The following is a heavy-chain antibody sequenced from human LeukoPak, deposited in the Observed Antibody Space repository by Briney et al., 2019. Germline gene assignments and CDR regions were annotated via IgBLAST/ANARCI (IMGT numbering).Heavy chain of an antibody. J-gene: IGHJ6*04. V-gene: IGHV3-48*03. CDR2: ISSSGSTI. CDR1: GFTFSSYE. D-gene: IGHD3-10*02. Sequence: GGSLRLSCAASGFTFSSYEMNWVRQAPGEGLGWVSYISSSGSTIYYADSVKGRFTISRDNAKNSLYLQMNSLRAEDTAVYYCAELGITMIGGVWGKGTTVTISS. CDR3: AELGITMIGGV.